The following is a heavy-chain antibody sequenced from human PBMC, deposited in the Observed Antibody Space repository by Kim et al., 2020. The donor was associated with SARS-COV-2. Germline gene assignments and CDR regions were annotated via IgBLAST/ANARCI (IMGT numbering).Heavy chain of an antibody. CDR2: ISYDGSNK. J-gene: IGHJ4*02. CDR1: GFTFSSYG. V-gene: IGHV3-30*03. CDR3: ATENALYYDFWSGYPPMDDFDY. Sequence: GGSLRLSCAASGFTFSSYGMHWVRQAPGKGLEWVAVISYDGSNKYYADSVKGRFTISRDNSKNTLYLQMNSLRAEDTAVYYCATENALYYDFWSGYPPMDDFDYWGQGTLVTVSS. D-gene: IGHD3-3*01.